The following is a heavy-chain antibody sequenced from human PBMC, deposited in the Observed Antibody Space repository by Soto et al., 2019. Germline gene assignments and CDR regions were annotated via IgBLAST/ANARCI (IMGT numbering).Heavy chain of an antibody. CDR2: ISTSSSGYT. CDR1: GFTFSDHY. J-gene: IGHJ4*02. V-gene: IGHV3-11*05. CDR3: AIGGDSFEY. Sequence: QVQLVESGGGLVKPGGSLRLSCAASGFTFSDHYMSWIRQAPGKGLEWVSYISTSSSGYTNYADFVKGRFTISRDNAKNSLYLQMKSLRAEDTAVYCCAIGGDSFEYWGQGTLVTVSS.